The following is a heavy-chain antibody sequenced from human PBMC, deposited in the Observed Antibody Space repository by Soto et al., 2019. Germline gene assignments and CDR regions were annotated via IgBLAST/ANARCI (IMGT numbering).Heavy chain of an antibody. CDR3: ARDLDASGSYYTDY. CDR2: ISPYKGNT. D-gene: IGHD3-10*01. V-gene: IGHV1-18*01. CDR1: GYTFPSIG. J-gene: IGHJ4*02. Sequence: ASVKVSCKASGYTFPSIGISWVRQAPGQGLEWMGWISPYKGNTHYALGLQGRVTMTTDTSTSTAYMELRSLRSDDTAVYYCARDLDASGSYYTDYWGQGTLVTVSS.